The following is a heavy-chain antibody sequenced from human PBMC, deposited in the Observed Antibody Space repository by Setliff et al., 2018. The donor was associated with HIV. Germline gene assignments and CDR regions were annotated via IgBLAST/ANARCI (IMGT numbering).Heavy chain of an antibody. V-gene: IGHV4-39*07. CDR1: GGSISSNNFY. CDR2: IYSSGDS. J-gene: IGHJ4*02. CDR3: ARGEFYCGTDCYWSSFDY. Sequence: SETLSLTCTVTGGSISSNNFYWGWIRQPPGKGLEWTGTIYSSGDSNYNPSLKSRVPMSIDESKSQFSLRLSSVTAADTAVYYCARGEFYCGTDCYWSSFDYWGQGILVTVSS. D-gene: IGHD2-21*02.